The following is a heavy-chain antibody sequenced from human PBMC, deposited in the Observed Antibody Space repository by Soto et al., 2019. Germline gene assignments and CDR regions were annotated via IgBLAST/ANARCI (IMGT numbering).Heavy chain of an antibody. CDR3: AREVVAALGWFDP. Sequence: ASVKVSCKASGCTFSSYAISWVRQAPGQGLEWMGGIIPIFGTANYAQKFQGRVTITADESTSTAYMELSSLRSEDTAVYYCAREVVAALGWFDPWGQGTLVTVSS. CDR1: GCTFSSYA. J-gene: IGHJ5*02. D-gene: IGHD2-15*01. CDR2: IIPIFGTA. V-gene: IGHV1-69*13.